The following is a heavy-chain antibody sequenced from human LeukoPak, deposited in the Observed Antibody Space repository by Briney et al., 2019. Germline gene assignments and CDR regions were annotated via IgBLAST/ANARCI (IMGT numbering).Heavy chain of an antibody. CDR2: IKQDGSEK. CDR3: ETYSPYSGSSCYYYYYYDGMDV. D-gene: IGHD2-15*01. CDR1: GFTFSSYW. V-gene: IGHV3-7*01. Sequence: GGSLRLSCAASGFTFSSYWMSWVRQAPGKGLEWVANIKQDGSEKYYVDSVKGRFTISRDNAKNSLYLQMNSLSAEDTAVYYCETYSPYSGSSCYYYYYYDGMDVGGEGTAVTVSA. J-gene: IGHJ6*04.